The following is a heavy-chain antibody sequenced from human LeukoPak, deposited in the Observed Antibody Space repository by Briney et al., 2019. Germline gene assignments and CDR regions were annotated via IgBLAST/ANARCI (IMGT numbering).Heavy chain of an antibody. CDR1: GFTFSSDS. D-gene: IGHD1-26*01. Sequence: GGSLRLSCAASGFTFSSDSMNWVRQAPGKGLEWVSSISSSSSYIYYADSVKGRFTISRDNAKNSLYLQMNSLRAEDTAVYYCAAGSRVGATYTFDIWGQGTMVTVSS. V-gene: IGHV3-21*04. CDR2: ISSSSSYI. J-gene: IGHJ3*02. CDR3: AAGSRVGATYTFDI.